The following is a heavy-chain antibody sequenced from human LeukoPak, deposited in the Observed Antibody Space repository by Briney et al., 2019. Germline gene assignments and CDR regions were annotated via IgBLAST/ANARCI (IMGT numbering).Heavy chain of an antibody. D-gene: IGHD5-18*01. Sequence: SETLSLTCTVSGGSISSSSYYWGWIRQPPGKGLEWIGSIYYSGSTYYNPSLKSRVTISVDTSKNQFSLKLSSVTAADTAVYYCARGGLWLTTNFDYWGQGTLVTVSS. J-gene: IGHJ4*02. CDR1: GGSISSSSYY. V-gene: IGHV4-39*07. CDR3: ARGGLWLTTNFDY. CDR2: IYYSGST.